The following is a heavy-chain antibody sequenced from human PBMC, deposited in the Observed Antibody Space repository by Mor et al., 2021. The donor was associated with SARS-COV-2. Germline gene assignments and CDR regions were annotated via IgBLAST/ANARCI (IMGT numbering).Heavy chain of an antibody. D-gene: IGHD6-19*01. Sequence: QGRVTMTRDTSISTVYMELSRLRSDDTAVYYCARRIAVVGNIFQHWSQGTLVTVSS. V-gene: IGHV1-2*02. CDR3: ARRIAVVGNIFQH. J-gene: IGHJ1*01.